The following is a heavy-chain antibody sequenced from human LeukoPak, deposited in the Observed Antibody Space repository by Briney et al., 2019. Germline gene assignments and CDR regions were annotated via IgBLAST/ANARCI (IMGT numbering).Heavy chain of an antibody. Sequence: ASVKVSCKASGYTFTSYYMHWVRQAPGQGLEWMGIINPSGGSTSYAQKFQGRVTMTRDMSTSTVYMELSSLRSEDTAVYYCARARQWLDYYYYGMDVWGQGTTVTVSS. CDR3: ARARQWLDYYYYGMDV. V-gene: IGHV1-46*01. D-gene: IGHD6-19*01. J-gene: IGHJ6*02. CDR1: GYTFTSYY. CDR2: INPSGGST.